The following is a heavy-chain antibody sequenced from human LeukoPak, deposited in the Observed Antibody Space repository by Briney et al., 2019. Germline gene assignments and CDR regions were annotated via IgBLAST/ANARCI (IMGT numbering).Heavy chain of an antibody. CDR3: AKDMEVGAAAVFDY. J-gene: IGHJ4*02. Sequence: GGSLRLSCAASGFTFDDYAMHWVRQAPGKGLEWVSGISWNSCSIGYADSVKGRFTISRDNAKNSLYLQMNSLRAEDTALYYCAKDMEVGAAAVFDYWGQGTLVTVSS. V-gene: IGHV3-9*01. CDR1: GFTFDDYA. CDR2: ISWNSCSI. D-gene: IGHD6-13*01.